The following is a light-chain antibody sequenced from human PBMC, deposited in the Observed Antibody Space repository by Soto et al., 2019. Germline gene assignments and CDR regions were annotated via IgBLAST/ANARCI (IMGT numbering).Light chain of an antibody. Sequence: DILMTQSPDSLAVSLGERATVNCKSSQSLLFNSNNKNYLAWYQQKPGQPPKLLIYWASTRESGVPDRFSGSGSGTDFTLTISSLQAEDVAFYYCQQYYSTPYTFGQGTKLEIK. CDR3: QQYYSTPYT. CDR2: WAS. J-gene: IGKJ2*01. V-gene: IGKV4-1*01. CDR1: QSLLFNSNNKNY.